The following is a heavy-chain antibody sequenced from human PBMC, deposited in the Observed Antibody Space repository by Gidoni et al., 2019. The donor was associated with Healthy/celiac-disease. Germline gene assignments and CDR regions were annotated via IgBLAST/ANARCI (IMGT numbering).Heavy chain of an antibody. Sequence: EVQLVESGGGLVKPGGSLRLSCEASGFTFSNAWMSWVRQAPGKGLEWVGRIKSKTDGGTTDYAAPVKGRFTISRDDSKNTLYLQMNSLKTEDTAVYYCTTDGGTGTTGSYYGMDVWGQGTTVTVSS. J-gene: IGHJ6*02. CDR2: IKSKTDGGTT. D-gene: IGHD1-1*01. V-gene: IGHV3-15*01. CDR1: GFTFSNAW. CDR3: TTDGGTGTTGSYYGMDV.